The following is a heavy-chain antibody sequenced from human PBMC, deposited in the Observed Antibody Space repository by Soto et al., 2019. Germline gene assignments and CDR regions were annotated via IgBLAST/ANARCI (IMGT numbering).Heavy chain of an antibody. CDR1: GYTFTSYG. Sequence: ASVKVSCKASGYTFTSYGISWVRQAPGQGLEWMGWISAYNGNTNYAQKLQGRVTMTTDTSTSTAYMELRSLRSDDTAVYYCAKDPRILTSDLNWFDPWGQGTLVTVS. D-gene: IGHD3-9*01. J-gene: IGHJ5*02. CDR2: ISAYNGNT. CDR3: AKDPRILTSDLNWFDP. V-gene: IGHV1-18*01.